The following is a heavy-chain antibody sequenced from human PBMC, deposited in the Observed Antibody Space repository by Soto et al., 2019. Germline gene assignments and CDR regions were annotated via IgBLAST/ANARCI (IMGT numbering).Heavy chain of an antibody. Sequence: EVQLVESGGGLVQPGGSLRLSCAASGFTFSSYSMNWVRQAPGKGLEWVSYVSSSSSTIYYADSVKGRFTISRDNAKNSLYLQMNSLRDEDTAVYYCARDLINWNSDPYPDYWGQGTLVTVSS. CDR2: VSSSSSTI. D-gene: IGHD1-1*01. V-gene: IGHV3-48*02. CDR1: GFTFSSYS. CDR3: ARDLINWNSDPYPDY. J-gene: IGHJ4*02.